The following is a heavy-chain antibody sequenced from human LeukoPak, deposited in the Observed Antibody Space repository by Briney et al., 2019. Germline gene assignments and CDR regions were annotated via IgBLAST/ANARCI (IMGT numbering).Heavy chain of an antibody. Sequence: SETLSLTCSFSGGYIGSYYWSWIRQPAGKGLEWIGRIHTSGSTNYNPSLKSRVTMSVDTSKNQFSLKLRSVTAADTAVYYCARDEYYYGSGSYRYDYWGQGTLVTVSS. J-gene: IGHJ4*02. V-gene: IGHV4-4*07. CDR3: ARDEYYYGSGSYRYDY. CDR2: IHTSGST. CDR1: GGYIGSYY. D-gene: IGHD3-10*01.